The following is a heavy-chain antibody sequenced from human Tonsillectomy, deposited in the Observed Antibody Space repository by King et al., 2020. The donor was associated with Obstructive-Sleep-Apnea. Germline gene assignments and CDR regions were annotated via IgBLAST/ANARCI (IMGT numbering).Heavy chain of an antibody. Sequence: LQLQESGPGLVKPSETLSLTCTVSGGSISSNSYYWSWIRQPPGKGLEWIGSIYYSGSTNYNPSLKSRVTISVDTSKNQFSLKLSSVTAADTAVYYCAREGRWLQFRGDDYWGQGTLVIVSS. D-gene: IGHD5-24*01. CDR3: AREGRWLQFRGDDY. CDR1: GGSISSNSYY. CDR2: IYYSGST. V-gene: IGHV4-39*07. J-gene: IGHJ4*02.